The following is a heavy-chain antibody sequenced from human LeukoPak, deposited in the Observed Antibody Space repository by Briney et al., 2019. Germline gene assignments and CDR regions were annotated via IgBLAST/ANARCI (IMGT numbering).Heavy chain of an antibody. J-gene: IGHJ4*02. V-gene: IGHV1-69*05. Sequence: GASVKVSCKASGGTFSSYAISWVRQAPGQGREWMGGIIPIFGTANYAHKFHGRVTITTDESTSPAYMELSSLRSEDTAVYYCARAKPRDTAMVQYYFDYWGQGTLVTVSS. D-gene: IGHD5-18*01. CDR2: IIPIFGTA. CDR3: ARAKPRDTAMVQYYFDY. CDR1: GGTFSSYA.